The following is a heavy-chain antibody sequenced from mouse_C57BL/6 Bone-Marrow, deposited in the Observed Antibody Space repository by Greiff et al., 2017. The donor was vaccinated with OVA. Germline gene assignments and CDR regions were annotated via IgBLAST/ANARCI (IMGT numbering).Heavy chain of an antibody. Sequence: VQLQQSGTVLARPGASVKMSCKTSGYTFTSYWMHWVKQRPGQGLEWIGAIYPGNSDTSYNQKFKGKAKLTAVTSASTAYMELSSLTNEDSAVYYCTRPGTKETYSFDYWGQGTTLTVSS. V-gene: IGHV1-5*01. J-gene: IGHJ2*01. CDR2: IYPGNSDT. CDR3: TRPGTKETYSFDY. D-gene: IGHD4-1*01. CDR1: GYTFTSYW.